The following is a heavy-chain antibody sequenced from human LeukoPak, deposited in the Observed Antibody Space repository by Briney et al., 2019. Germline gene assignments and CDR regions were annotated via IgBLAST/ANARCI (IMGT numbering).Heavy chain of an antibody. Sequence: ASVKVSCKVSGYTLTELSMHWVPHSPGKGLEWRAGFDPEDVETIYAQTFQGRVTITENTSTDTAYMALSSLTSEDTAVHYCATGRSSGWYYFDYWGQGTLVTVSP. J-gene: IGHJ4*02. CDR1: GYTLTELS. D-gene: IGHD6-19*01. V-gene: IGHV1-24*01. CDR3: ATGRSSGWYYFDY. CDR2: FDPEDVET.